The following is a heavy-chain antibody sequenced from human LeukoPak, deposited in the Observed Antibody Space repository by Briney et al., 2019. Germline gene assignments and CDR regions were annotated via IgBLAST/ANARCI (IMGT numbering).Heavy chain of an antibody. D-gene: IGHD6-19*01. Sequence: PGGSLRLSCAASGFTFTTYAMSWVRQAPGKGLEWVASLSGNEDLVWYPDSLRGRFTISRDNSKNTLYLQLNSLRVEDTAVYYCAKDRRGSGWYGGFDSWGQGMLVTVSA. CDR3: AKDRRGSGWYGGFDS. CDR2: LSGNEDLV. J-gene: IGHJ4*02. V-gene: IGHV3-23*01. CDR1: GFTFTTYA.